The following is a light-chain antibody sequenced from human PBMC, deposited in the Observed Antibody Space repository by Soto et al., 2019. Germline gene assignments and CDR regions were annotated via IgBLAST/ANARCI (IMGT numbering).Light chain of an antibody. CDR1: SIDIAPYNY. V-gene: IGLV2-14*01. Sequence: QSALTQPASLSGSPGQSLTISGTGTSIDIAPYNYVSWYQQHPGKAPKLIIYEVSYRPSGISNRFSGSKSGNTASLTISGLQAEDEADYYCSSYTSRTNYVFGTGTKVTV. CDR2: EVS. J-gene: IGLJ1*01. CDR3: SSYTSRTNYV.